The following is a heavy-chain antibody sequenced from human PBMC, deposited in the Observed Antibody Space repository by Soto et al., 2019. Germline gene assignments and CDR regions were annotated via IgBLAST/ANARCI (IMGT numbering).Heavy chain of an antibody. CDR3: SRDSSGGLDF. J-gene: IGHJ4*02. D-gene: IGHD2-15*01. CDR2: ISSSSSFA. Sequence: WWSLRLSCSASVFTFSSYNMNWFRQAPGKGLEWVSCISSSSSFAYYADSVKGRFTISRDNAKNSVYLQMNSLRAEDTALYYCSRDSSGGLDFWGQGSLVTVSS. V-gene: IGHV3-21*06. CDR1: VFTFSSYN.